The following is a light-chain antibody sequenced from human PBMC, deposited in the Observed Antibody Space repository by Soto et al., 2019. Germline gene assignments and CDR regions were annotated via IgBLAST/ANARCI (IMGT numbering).Light chain of an antibody. Sequence: QITQSASTVSASVGDRVTITCRASQSISSWLAWYQQKPGKAPKLLIYAASSLQSGVPSRFSGSGSGTDFTLTISSLQPEDFATYYCQQSYSTPITFGQGTKVDI. CDR1: QSISSW. V-gene: IGKV1-39*01. CDR3: QQSYSTPIT. J-gene: IGKJ1*01. CDR2: AAS.